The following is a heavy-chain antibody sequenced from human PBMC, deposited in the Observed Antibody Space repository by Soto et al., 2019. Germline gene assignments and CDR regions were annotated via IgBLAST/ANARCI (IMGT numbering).Heavy chain of an antibody. D-gene: IGHD6-13*01. CDR1: GGSISSSNYY. Sequence: QVQLQESGPGLVKPSQTLSLTCTVSGGSISSSNYYWSWIRQHPGKGLEWIGYIYYSGSTYYNPSLKSRVTISVDTSKNQFSLKQSSVTAADTAVYYCARIAADGAIDYWGQGTLVTVSS. J-gene: IGHJ4*02. CDR2: IYYSGST. V-gene: IGHV4-31*03. CDR3: ARIAADGAIDY.